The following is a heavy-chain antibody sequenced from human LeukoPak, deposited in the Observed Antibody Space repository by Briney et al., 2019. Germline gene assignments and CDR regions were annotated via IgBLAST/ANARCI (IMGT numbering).Heavy chain of an antibody. D-gene: IGHD3-22*01. CDR2: IIPIFGTA. Sequence: ASVKVSCKASGGTFSSYAISWVRQAPGQGLEWMGGIIPIFGTANYAQKFQGRATITADESTSTAYMELSSLRSEDTAVYYCASPGGYYYDSSGYPYYYYYYMDVWSKGTTVTVSS. J-gene: IGHJ6*03. V-gene: IGHV1-69*13. CDR3: ASPGGYYYDSSGYPYYYYYYMDV. CDR1: GGTFSSYA.